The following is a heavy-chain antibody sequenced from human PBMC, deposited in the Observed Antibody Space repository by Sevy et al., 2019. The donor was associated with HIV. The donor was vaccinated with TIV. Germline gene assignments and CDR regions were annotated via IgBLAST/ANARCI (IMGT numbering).Heavy chain of an antibody. Sequence: GGSLRLSCKPSGFTFISYAMNWVRQVPGKGLDWVSTIYDTNYGSGGGTYYADHVKGRFTIARDISKTTVYLQMNSLRTEDTAVYYCAGRGYDSCGSFDAFDIWGQGTMVTVSS. CDR1: GFTFISYA. J-gene: IGHJ3*02. CDR2: IYDTNYGSGGGT. V-gene: IGHV3-23*01. D-gene: IGHD3-22*01. CDR3: AGRGYDSCGSFDAFDI.